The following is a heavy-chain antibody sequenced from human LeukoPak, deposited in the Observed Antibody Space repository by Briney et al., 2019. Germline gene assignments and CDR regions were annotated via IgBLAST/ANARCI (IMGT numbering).Heavy chain of an antibody. V-gene: IGHV3-64*01. J-gene: IGHJ6*02. CDR2: ISSNGGST. CDR3: ARSGSPYYDFWSGYGNYYYYYGMDV. D-gene: IGHD3-3*01. CDR1: GFTFSGSA. Sequence: GGSLRLSCAASGFTFSGSAMHWVRQAPGKGLEYVSAISSNGGSTYYANSVKGRFTISRDNSKNTLYLQMGSLRAEDMAVYYCARSGSPYYDFWSGYGNYYYYYGMDVWGQGTTVTVSS.